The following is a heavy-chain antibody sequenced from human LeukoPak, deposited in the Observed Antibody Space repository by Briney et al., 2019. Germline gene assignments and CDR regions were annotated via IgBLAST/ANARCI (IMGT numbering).Heavy chain of an antibody. J-gene: IGHJ6*02. CDR3: ARRAVVPSANYYYYGMDV. Sequence: GGSLRLSCAASGFTFSSYWMSWVRQDPGQGLEWVANINQDGSEKYYVDSVKGRFTISRDNAKNSLYLQMNSLRAEDTAVYYCARRAVVPSANYYYYGMDVWGQGTTVTVSS. V-gene: IGHV3-7*05. CDR1: GFTFSSYW. D-gene: IGHD4-23*01. CDR2: INQDGSEK.